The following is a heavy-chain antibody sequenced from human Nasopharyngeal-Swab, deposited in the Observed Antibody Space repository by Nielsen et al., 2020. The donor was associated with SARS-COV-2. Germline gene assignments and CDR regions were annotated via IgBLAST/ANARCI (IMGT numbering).Heavy chain of an antibody. V-gene: IGHV4-31*03. Sequence: SETLSLTCSVSGGPMRSDRYYWSWIRQHPGKGLEWIGYTYYSGSTYYNPSLNSRVTISIDTSKNQFSLKLDSVTAADAAVYYCAREDRGYSYGSYFDYWGQGTLVSVSS. J-gene: IGHJ4*02. CDR1: GGPMRSDRYY. D-gene: IGHD5-18*01. CDR2: TYYSGST. CDR3: AREDRGYSYGSYFDY.